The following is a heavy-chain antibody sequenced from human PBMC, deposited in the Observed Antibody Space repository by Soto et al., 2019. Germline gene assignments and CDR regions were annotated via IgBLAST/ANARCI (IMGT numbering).Heavy chain of an antibody. Sequence: QLQLQESGPGLVKPSETLSLTCTVSGGSTSSSNYQWVWIRQPPGKGLEWIGNVYYNGNTYYNPSHKSRLTISVATSNNQFALKVKSVTAADTAVYYCARLSGTYNDRYFDYWGQGTLVTVSS. CDR2: VYYNGNT. V-gene: IGHV4-39*01. J-gene: IGHJ4*02. CDR3: ARLSGTYNDRYFDY. D-gene: IGHD1-26*01. CDR1: GGSTSSSNYQ.